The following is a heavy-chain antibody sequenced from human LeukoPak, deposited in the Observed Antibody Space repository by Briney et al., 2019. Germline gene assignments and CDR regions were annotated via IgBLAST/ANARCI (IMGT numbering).Heavy chain of an antibody. Sequence: GGSLRLSYAASGFTFSSYSMNWVRQAPGKGLEWVSSISSSNSYIYNADSVKGRFTISRDNAKNSLYLQMNSLRAEDTAVYYCARDQGLLVVAGRFGYWGQGTLVTVSS. J-gene: IGHJ4*02. V-gene: IGHV3-21*01. CDR1: GFTFSSYS. D-gene: IGHD6-19*01. CDR3: ARDQGLLVVAGRFGY. CDR2: ISSSNSYI.